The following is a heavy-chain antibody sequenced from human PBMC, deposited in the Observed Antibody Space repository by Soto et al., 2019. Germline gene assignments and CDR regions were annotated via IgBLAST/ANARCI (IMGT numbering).Heavy chain of an antibody. D-gene: IGHD6-19*01. J-gene: IGHJ4*02. CDR3: ARESWRDSSGWSSIDY. CDR1: GDSVSSNSAA. V-gene: IGHV6-1*01. CDR2: TYYRSKWYN. Sequence: SQTLSLTCAISGDSVSSNSAAWNWIRQSPSRGLEWLGRTYYRSKWYNDYAVSVKSRITINPDTSKNQFSLQLNSVTPEDTAVYYCARESWRDSSGWSSIDYWGQGTLVTVSS.